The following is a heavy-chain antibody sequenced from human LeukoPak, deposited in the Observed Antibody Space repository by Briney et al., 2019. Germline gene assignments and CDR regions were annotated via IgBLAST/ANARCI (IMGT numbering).Heavy chain of an antibody. J-gene: IGHJ6*03. CDR1: GVSVMKYS. CDR2: ISSSSVSK. D-gene: IGHD3-9*01. CDR3: QDLDWLFPYPSEVSYMDV. Sequence: GGSLRLSCAGSGVSVMKYSNAWVRQAPGKGLEWISYISSSSVSKFYADSVKGRFSISRVNARNSLYLDMNSLRAEDTAVYYCQDLDWLFPYPSEVSYMDVWGKGTTVTVSS. V-gene: IGHV3-48*04.